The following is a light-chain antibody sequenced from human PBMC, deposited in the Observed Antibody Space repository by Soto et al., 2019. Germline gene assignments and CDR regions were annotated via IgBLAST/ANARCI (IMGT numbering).Light chain of an antibody. CDR1: SSNIGSNY. CDR3: AAWDATLSAIL. Sequence: QSVLTQPPSVSGTPGQRVTIFCSGSSSNIGSNYVYWYQQLPGAAPKLLIYETNQRPSGVPDRFSGSKPGASASLAISGLRSDDEADYYCAAWDATLSAILFGGGTKLTVL. V-gene: IGLV1-47*01. CDR2: ETN. J-gene: IGLJ2*01.